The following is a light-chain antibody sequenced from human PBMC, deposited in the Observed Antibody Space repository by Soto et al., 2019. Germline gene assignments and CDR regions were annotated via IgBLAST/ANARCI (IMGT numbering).Light chain of an antibody. CDR3: QVWDESTVHYV. V-gene: IGLV3-21*02. CDR1: NIGSKS. J-gene: IGLJ1*01. Sequence: SYELTQPPPVSVAPGQTARITCGGNNIGSKSVHWYQQKPGQAPVLVVYDDSDRPSGIPERFSGSESGNTATLTISRVGAGDEADYYCQVWDESTVHYVFGTGTKVTVL. CDR2: DDS.